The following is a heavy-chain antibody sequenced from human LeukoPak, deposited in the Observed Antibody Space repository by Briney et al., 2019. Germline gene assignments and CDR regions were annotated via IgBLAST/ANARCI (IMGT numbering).Heavy chain of an antibody. V-gene: IGHV1-69*13. CDR2: IIPIFGTA. CDR1: GGTFSSYA. J-gene: IGHJ6*03. D-gene: IGHD1-14*01. CDR3: ARNNEPDYWYYMDV. Sequence: SVKVSCKASGGTFSSYAISWVRQAPGQGLEWMGGIIPIFGTANYAQKFQGRVTITADESTSTAYMELSGLRSEDTAVNYCARNNEPDYWYYMDVWGKGTTVTVSS.